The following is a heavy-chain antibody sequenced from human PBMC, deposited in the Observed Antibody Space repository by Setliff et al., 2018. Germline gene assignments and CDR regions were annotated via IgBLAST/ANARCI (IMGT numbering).Heavy chain of an antibody. V-gene: IGHV4-59*01. CDR2: VYYTGDT. D-gene: IGHD5-12*01. Sequence: TLSLTCTVSGDSISNYYWSWIRQPPGEGLEFIGYVYYTGDTRYSPSLKSRVTMSVDTSKKQFSLKLTSLTAADTAVYYCARGGTYRYFDHWGQGTLVTVSS. CDR1: GDSISNYY. J-gene: IGHJ4*02. CDR3: ARGGTYRYFDH.